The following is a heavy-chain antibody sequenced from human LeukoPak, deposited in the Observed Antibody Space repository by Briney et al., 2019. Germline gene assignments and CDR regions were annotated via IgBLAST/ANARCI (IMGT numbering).Heavy chain of an antibody. J-gene: IGHJ4*02. CDR2: ISSSSSYI. Sequence: GSLRLSCAASGFTFSSYSMNWVRQAPGKGLEWVSFISSSSSYIYYADSVKGRFTISRDNAKNSLSLQMNSLRAEDTAVYYCVRGRTSGSSWPFDYWGQGTLVTVSS. CDR3: VRGRTSGSSWPFDY. V-gene: IGHV3-21*01. CDR1: GFTFSSYS. D-gene: IGHD6-13*01.